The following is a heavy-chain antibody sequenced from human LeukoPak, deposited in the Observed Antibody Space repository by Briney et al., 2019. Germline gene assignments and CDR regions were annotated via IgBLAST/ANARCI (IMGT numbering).Heavy chain of an antibody. D-gene: IGHD5-12*01. J-gene: IGHJ4*02. CDR2: ISSDGSST. Sequence: GGSLRLSCAASGFTFSSYWMHWVRQAPGKGLVWVSRISSDGSSTYYADSVKGRFTISRDNAKNTLYLQMNSLRAEDTAVYYCARWGSGYDDRRFDYWGQGTLVTVSS. CDR1: GFTFSSYW. CDR3: ARWGSGYDDRRFDY. V-gene: IGHV3-74*01.